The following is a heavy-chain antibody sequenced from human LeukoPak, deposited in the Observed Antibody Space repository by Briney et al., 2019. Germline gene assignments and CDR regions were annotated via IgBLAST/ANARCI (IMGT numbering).Heavy chain of an antibody. D-gene: IGHD6-19*01. CDR1: GYTFTAYY. J-gene: IGHJ4*01. CDR3: ATLPGIAVPGPEGLHY. CDR2: INPNSGGT. Sequence: ASVKVSCKASGYTFTAYYMYWVGQAPGQGREWMGWINPNSGGTNYAQKFQGRVNMTSDTSISPASMDLSSLTSDDPAVYYCATLPGIAVPGPEGLHYWGHGTLVTVSS. V-gene: IGHV1-2*02.